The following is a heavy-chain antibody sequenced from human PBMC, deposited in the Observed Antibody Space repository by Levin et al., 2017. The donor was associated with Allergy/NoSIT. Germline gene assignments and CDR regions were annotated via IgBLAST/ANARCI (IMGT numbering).Heavy chain of an antibody. CDR2: ISGSGGST. D-gene: IGHD2-15*01. CDR3: AKFSAYCSGGSCYPHDYYGMDV. Sequence: GGSLRLSCAASGFTFSSYAMSWVRQAPGKGLEWVSAISGSGGSTYYADSVKGRFTISRDNSKNTLYLQMNSLRAEDTAVYYCAKFSAYCSGGSCYPHDYYGMDVWGQGTTVTVSS. J-gene: IGHJ6*02. CDR1: GFTFSSYA. V-gene: IGHV3-23*01.